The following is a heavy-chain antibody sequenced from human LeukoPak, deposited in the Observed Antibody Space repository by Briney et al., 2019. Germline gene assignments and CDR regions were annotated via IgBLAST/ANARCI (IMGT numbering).Heavy chain of an antibody. Sequence: KASETLSVTCTVFGGSISTYSWSWIRQPAGRGLEWIGRFYSSGSTDYNPSLKSRVTMSVDTSKNQVSLKLSSVTAADTAIYYCARDFSSKNWFDTWGQGTLVTVSS. D-gene: IGHD2/OR15-2a*01. CDR1: GGSISTYS. CDR2: FYSSGST. J-gene: IGHJ5*02. V-gene: IGHV4-4*07. CDR3: ARDFSSKNWFDT.